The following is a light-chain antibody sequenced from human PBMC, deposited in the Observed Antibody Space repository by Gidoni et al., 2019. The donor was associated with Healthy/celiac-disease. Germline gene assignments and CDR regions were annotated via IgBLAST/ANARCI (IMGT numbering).Light chain of an antibody. Sequence: PTSLSLCPVERTTPSCSAGRLVVSYLALYQQKPGQAHSLLIFDASNWTTDIPTTFSGSGSGSDFALTISSLGPEDFAVYYCQRHSYWPTFGQGTKVEIK. CDR3: QRHSYWPT. J-gene: IGKJ1*01. CDR1: RLVVSY. CDR2: DAS. V-gene: IGKV3-11*01.